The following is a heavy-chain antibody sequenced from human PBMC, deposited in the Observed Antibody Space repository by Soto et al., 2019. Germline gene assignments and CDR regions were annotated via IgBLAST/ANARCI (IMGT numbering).Heavy chain of an antibody. CDR1: GGSISSYY. Sequence: QVQLQESGPGLVKPSETLSLTCTVSGGSISSYYWSWIRQPAGKGLEWIGLIYTSGSTNYNPSLKSRVTMSVDTSKNQFSLQLSSVTAADTAVYYCARLVPDCGGDCYSRDAFDIWGQGTMVTVSS. CDR2: IYTSGST. V-gene: IGHV4-4*07. D-gene: IGHD2-21*02. CDR3: ARLVPDCGGDCYSRDAFDI. J-gene: IGHJ3*02.